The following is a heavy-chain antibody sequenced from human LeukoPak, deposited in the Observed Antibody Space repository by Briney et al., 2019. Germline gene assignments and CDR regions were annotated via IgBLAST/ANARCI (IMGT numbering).Heavy chain of an antibody. Sequence: SETLSLTCAVYGGSFSGYYWSWIRQPPGRGLEWIGEINHSGSTNYNPSLKSRVTISVDTSKNQFSLRLNSVTAADTAVYYCARRPLGGMDVWGQGTTVTVSS. CDR2: INHSGST. CDR3: ARRPLGGMDV. D-gene: IGHD7-27*01. V-gene: IGHV4-34*01. CDR1: GGSFSGYY. J-gene: IGHJ6*02.